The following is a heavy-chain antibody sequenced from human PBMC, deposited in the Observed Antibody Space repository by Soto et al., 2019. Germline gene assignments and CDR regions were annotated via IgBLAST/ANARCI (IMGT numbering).Heavy chain of an antibody. CDR2: IAYDGSNK. J-gene: IGHJ6*02. D-gene: IGHD2-15*01. CDR1: GFTFRSYA. V-gene: IGHV3-30-3*01. Sequence: QVQLVESGGGVVQPGRSLRLSCAASGFTFRSYAMHWVRQAPGKGLECVAVIAYDGSNKFYRDYVKGRFTISRDNSKNTLYLQINSLRYEDTAVYYCARGDREDIAVVIGDRPGEYGVEVWGQGTTVTVSS. CDR3: ARGDREDIAVVIGDRPGEYGVEV.